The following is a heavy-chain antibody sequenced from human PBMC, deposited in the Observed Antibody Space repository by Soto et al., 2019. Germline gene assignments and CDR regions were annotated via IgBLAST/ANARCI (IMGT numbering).Heavy chain of an antibody. CDR2: ISGSGGST. Sequence: PGGSLRLSCAASGFTFSSDAMSWVRQAPGKGLEWVSAISGSGGSTYYADSVKGRFTISRDNSKNTLYLQMNSLRAEDTAVYYCASGVGGYSSSWYAGRGNYYYYYMDVWGKGTTVTVSS. CDR3: ASGVGGYSSSWYAGRGNYYYYYMDV. J-gene: IGHJ6*03. V-gene: IGHV3-23*01. D-gene: IGHD6-13*01. CDR1: GFTFSSDA.